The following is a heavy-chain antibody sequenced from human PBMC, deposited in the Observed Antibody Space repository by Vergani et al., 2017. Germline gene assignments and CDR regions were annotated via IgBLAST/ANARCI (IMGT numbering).Heavy chain of an antibody. V-gene: IGHV3-30*02. CDR1: GFTFSSYG. CDR2: IRYDGSNK. D-gene: IGHD3-10*01. CDR3: AKFGSYGSGGDAFDI. J-gene: IGHJ3*02. Sequence: VQLVESGGGVVQPGGSLRLSCAASGFTFSSYGMHWVRQAPGKGLEWVAFIRYDGSNKYYADSVKGRFTISRDNSKNTLYLQMNSLRAEDTAVYYCAKFGSYGSGGDAFDIWGQGTMVTVSS.